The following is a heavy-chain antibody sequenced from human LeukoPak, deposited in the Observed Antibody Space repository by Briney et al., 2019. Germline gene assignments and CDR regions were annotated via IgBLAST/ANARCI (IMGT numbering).Heavy chain of an antibody. J-gene: IGHJ3*02. CDR1: GGTFSSYA. CDR2: IIPIFGTA. V-gene: IGHV1-69*05. Sequence: SVKVSCKASGGTFSSYAISWVRQAPGQGLEWMGGIIPIFGTANYAQKFQGRVTITTDESTSTAYMELSSLRSEDTAVYYCARARDIGATIGAFDIWGQGTMVTVSS. D-gene: IGHD5-12*01. CDR3: ARARDIGATIGAFDI.